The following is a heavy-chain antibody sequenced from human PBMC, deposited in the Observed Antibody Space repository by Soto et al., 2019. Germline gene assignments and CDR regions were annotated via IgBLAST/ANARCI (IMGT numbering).Heavy chain of an antibody. CDR1: GFTFTNYW. Sequence: GESLKISCETSGFTFTNYWIVWVRQVPGKGLEWMGLIYPADSDTRYNPSFQGQVTISADTSTNTAFLHWSSLSASDSATYFCARTGWSGLRWLDFFDPWGQGTLVTVSS. D-gene: IGHD4-17*01. V-gene: IGHV5-51*01. CDR2: IYPADSDT. CDR3: ARTGWSGLRWLDFFDP. J-gene: IGHJ5*02.